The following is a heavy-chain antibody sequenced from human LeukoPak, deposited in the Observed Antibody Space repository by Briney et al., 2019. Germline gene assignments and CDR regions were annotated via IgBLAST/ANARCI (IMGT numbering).Heavy chain of an antibody. CDR1: GYTFTSHY. CDR2: INPANGGT. D-gene: IGHD1-1*01. J-gene: IGHJ4*02. CDR3: ARSPSGQLDY. Sequence: ASVKVSCKTSGYTFTSHYIHWVRQAPGQGLEHVGWINPANGGTNYAQKFQGRVIMTRDTSISTAYMQLSSLTSDDTAVYYCARSPSGQLDYWGRGTLVSVSA. V-gene: IGHV1-2*02.